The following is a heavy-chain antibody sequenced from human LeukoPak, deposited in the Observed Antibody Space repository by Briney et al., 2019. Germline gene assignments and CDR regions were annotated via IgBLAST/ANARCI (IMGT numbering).Heavy chain of an antibody. Sequence: PSETLSLACSVSGGSINSYYWSWIRQPPGKGLEWIGFIYYTGSTNYDPSLRSRVTISVDTSKNQVSLKLSSVTAADTAVYYCARRRAYNDYAAGLYYYLMDVWGKGTSVVVSS. CDR3: ARRRAYNDYAAGLYYYLMDV. J-gene: IGHJ6*03. D-gene: IGHD4-17*01. CDR1: GGSINSYY. V-gene: IGHV4-59*01. CDR2: IYYTGST.